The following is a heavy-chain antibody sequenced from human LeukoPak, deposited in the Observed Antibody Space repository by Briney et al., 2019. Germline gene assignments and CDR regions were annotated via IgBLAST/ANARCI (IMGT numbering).Heavy chain of an antibody. V-gene: IGHV1-18*01. D-gene: IGHD3-22*01. J-gene: IGHJ4*02. CDR3: ARDRGSYDSSGYYPDY. CDR1: GYTFTSYG. CDR2: ISAYNGNT. Sequence: ASVKVSFKASGYTFTSYGISWVRQAPGQGLEWMGWISAYNGNTNYAQKLQGRVTMTTDTSTSTAYLELRTLRSDDTAVYYCARDRGSYDSSGYYPDYWGQGTLVTVSS.